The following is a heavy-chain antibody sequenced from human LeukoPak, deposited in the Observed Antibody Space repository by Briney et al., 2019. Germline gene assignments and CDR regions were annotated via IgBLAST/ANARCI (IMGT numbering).Heavy chain of an antibody. J-gene: IGHJ4*02. CDR1: GFTFSNYG. D-gene: IGHD5-18*01. V-gene: IGHV3-23*01. Sequence: GGTLRLSCAASGFTFSNYGMNWVRQAPGKGLEWVSGITGSGGSAYYADSVKGRFTISRDNSKNTLYLQMNSLRAEDTAGYYXXNDLGWIQLYLGRGQGTLVTVSS. CDR2: ITGSGGSA. CDR3: XNDLGWIQLYLG.